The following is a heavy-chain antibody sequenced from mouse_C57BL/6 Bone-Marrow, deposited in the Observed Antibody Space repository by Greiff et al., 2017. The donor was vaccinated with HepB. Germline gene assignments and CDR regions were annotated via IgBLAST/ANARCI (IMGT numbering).Heavy chain of an antibody. Sequence: VQLQQSGAELARPGASVKLSCKASGYTFTSYGISWVKQRTGQGLEWIGEIYPRSGNTYYNEKFKGKATLTADKSSSTAYMELRSLTSEDSAVYFCARGSYYGSSFWYFDVWGTGTTVTVSS. CDR1: GYTFTSYG. J-gene: IGHJ1*03. V-gene: IGHV1-81*01. CDR2: IYPRSGNT. D-gene: IGHD1-1*01. CDR3: ARGSYYGSSFWYFDV.